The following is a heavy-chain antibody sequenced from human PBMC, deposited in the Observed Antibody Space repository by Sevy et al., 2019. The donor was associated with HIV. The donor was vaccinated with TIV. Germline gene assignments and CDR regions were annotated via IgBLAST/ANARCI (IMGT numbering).Heavy chain of an antibody. CDR2: VYYTGST. J-gene: IGHJ6*02. CDR1: GGSIGHYY. D-gene: IGHD1-26*01. Sequence: SETLSLTCTVSGGSIGHYYWSWIRQPPGKGLEWIAYVYYTGSTNYNPSLKGRVTIALDTLKNQFSLNLSSLTAADTAVYYCVRQGGLVDYGMDVWGQGTTVTVSS. V-gene: IGHV4-59*01. CDR3: VRQGGLVDYGMDV.